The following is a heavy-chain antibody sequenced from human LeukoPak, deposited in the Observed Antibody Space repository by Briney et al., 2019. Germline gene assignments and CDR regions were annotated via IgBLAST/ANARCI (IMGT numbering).Heavy chain of an antibody. CDR3: ATTRGGYSYAKYYYYYYYMDV. CDR2: IYSGGST. V-gene: IGHV3-53*05. CDR1: GFTVSSNY. D-gene: IGHD5-18*01. Sequence: GGSLRLSCAASGFTVSSNYMSWVRQAPGKGLEWVSVIYSGGSTYYADSVKGRFTISRDNSKNTLYLQMNSLRSEDTAVYYCATTRGGYSYAKYYYYYYYMDVWGKGTTVTVSS. J-gene: IGHJ6*03.